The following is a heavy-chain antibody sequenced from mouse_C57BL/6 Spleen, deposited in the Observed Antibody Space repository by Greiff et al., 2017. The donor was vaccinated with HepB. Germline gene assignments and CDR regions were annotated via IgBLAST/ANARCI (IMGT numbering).Heavy chain of an antibody. Sequence: QVQLKQSGAELVKPGASVKISCKASGYTFTDYYINWVKQRPGQGLEWIGKIGPGSGSTYYNEKFKGKATLTADKYSSTAYMQLRSLTSEDSAVYFCARSINYSPWFAYWGQGTLVSVSA. CDR3: ARSINYSPWFAY. J-gene: IGHJ3*01. CDR2: IGPGSGST. D-gene: IGHD2-1*01. CDR1: GYTFTDYY. V-gene: IGHV1-77*01.